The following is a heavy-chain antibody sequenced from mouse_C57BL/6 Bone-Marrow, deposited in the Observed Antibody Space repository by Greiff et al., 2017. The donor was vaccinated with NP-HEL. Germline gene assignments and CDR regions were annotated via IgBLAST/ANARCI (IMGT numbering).Heavy chain of an antibody. V-gene: IGHV1-76*01. J-gene: IGHJ2*01. D-gene: IGHD1-1*01. Sequence: QVQLKESGPELVKPGASVKISCKASGYTFTDYYINWVKQRPGQGLEWIARIYPGSGNTYYNEKFKGKATLTAEKSSSTAYMQLSSLTSEDSAVYFCARGILRDYFDYWGQGTTLTVSS. CDR1: GYTFTDYY. CDR3: ARGILRDYFDY. CDR2: IYPGSGNT.